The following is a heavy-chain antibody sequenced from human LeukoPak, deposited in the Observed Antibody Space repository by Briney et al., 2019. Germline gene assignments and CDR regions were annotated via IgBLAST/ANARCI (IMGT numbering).Heavy chain of an antibody. CDR1: GNYW. D-gene: IGHD2/OR15-2a*01. CDR2: INSDGSWT. J-gene: IGHJ4*02. Sequence: PGGSLRLSCAASGNYWMHRVRQAPGEGLVWVSHINSDGSWTSYADSVKGRFTISKDNAKNTVYLQMNSLRAEDTAVYYCVSFYETYWGRGTLVTVSS. V-gene: IGHV3-74*01. CDR3: VSFYETY.